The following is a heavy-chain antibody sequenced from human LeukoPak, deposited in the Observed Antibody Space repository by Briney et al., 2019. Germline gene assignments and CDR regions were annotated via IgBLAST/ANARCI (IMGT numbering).Heavy chain of an antibody. Sequence: SETLSLTCAVYGGSFSGYYWGWIRQPPGKGLEWIGEINHSGSTNYNPSLKSRVTISVDTSKNQFSLKLSSVNAADTDVYYCASRVYGGNDYWGQGTLVTVSS. D-gene: IGHD4-23*01. CDR2: INHSGST. CDR1: GGSFSGYY. V-gene: IGHV4-34*01. J-gene: IGHJ4*02. CDR3: ASRVYGGNDY.